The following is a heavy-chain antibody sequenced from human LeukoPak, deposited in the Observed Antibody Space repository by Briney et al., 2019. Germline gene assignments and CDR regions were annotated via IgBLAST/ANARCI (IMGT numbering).Heavy chain of an antibody. J-gene: IGHJ6*03. CDR3: ARGVRGVYYYYMDV. CDR1: GGSFSGYY. D-gene: IGHD3-10*01. V-gene: IGHV4-34*01. CDR2: INHSGST. Sequence: SETLSLTCAVYGGSFSGYYWSWIRQPPGKGLEWIGEINHSGSTNYNPSLKSRVTISVDTSKNQFSLKLSSVTAADTAVYYCARGVRGVYYYYMDVWGKGTTVTVSS.